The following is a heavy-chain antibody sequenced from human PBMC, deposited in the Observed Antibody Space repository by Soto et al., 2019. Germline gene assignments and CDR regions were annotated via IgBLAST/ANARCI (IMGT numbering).Heavy chain of an antibody. Sequence: GASVKVSCKASGYTFTGYYMHWVRQAPGQGLEWMGWINPNSGGTNYAQKFQGWVTMTRDTSISTAYMELSRLRSDDTAVYYCARDGSYTAPGTGYYYYGMDVWGQGTTVTVS. CDR3: ARDGSYTAPGTGYYYYGMDV. J-gene: IGHJ6*02. D-gene: IGHD1-26*01. CDR1: GYTFTGYY. V-gene: IGHV1-2*04. CDR2: INPNSGGT.